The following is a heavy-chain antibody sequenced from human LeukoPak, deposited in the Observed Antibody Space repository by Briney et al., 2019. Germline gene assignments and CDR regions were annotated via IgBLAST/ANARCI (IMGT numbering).Heavy chain of an antibody. Sequence: GSLRLSCSASGFTFSSYAMHWVRQAPGKGLEYVSAISSNGGSTYYADSVKGRFTISRDNSKNTLYLQMSSLRAEDTAVYYCVKNIDYDYYYYGMDVWGKGTTVTVSS. J-gene: IGHJ6*04. CDR2: ISSNGGST. V-gene: IGHV3-64D*06. CDR1: GFTFSSYA. CDR3: VKNIDYDYYYYGMDV. D-gene: IGHD4-17*01.